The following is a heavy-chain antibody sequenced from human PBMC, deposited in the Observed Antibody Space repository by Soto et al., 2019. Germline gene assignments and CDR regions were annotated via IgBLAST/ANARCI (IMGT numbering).Heavy chain of an antibody. Sequence: GGSLRLSCAASGFTFSSYAMSWVRQAPGKGLEWVSAISGSGGSTYYADSVKGRFTISRDNSKNTLYLQMNSLRAEDTAVYYCAKGAHRAKLSVAGTFDYWGQGTLVTVSS. V-gene: IGHV3-23*01. CDR3: AKGAHRAKLSVAGTFDY. CDR1: GFTFSSYA. CDR2: ISGSGGST. J-gene: IGHJ4*02. D-gene: IGHD6-19*01.